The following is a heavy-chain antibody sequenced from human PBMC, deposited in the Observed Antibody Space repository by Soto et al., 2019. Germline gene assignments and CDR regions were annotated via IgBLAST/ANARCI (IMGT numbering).Heavy chain of an antibody. V-gene: IGHV4-34*01. D-gene: IGHD3-10*01. CDR2: INHSGST. CDR3: AREGLWFGELWPS. CDR1: GGSFSGYC. Sequence: SETLSLTCAVYGGSFSGYCWSWIRQPPGKGLEWIGEINHSGSTNYNPSLKSRVTISVDTSKNQFSLKLSSVTAADTAVYYCAREGLWFGELWPSWGQGTLVTVSS. J-gene: IGHJ4*02.